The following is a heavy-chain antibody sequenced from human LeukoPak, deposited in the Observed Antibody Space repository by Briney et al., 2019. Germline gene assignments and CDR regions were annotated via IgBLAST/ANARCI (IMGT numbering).Heavy chain of an antibody. Sequence: SVKVSCKAPGGTFSSYAISWVRQAPGQGLEWMGGIIPIFGTANYAQKFQGRVTITADESTSTAYMELSSLRSEDTAVYYCARDGEWNYYYYMDVWGKGTTVTVSS. CDR2: IIPIFGTA. CDR1: GGTFSSYA. J-gene: IGHJ6*03. CDR3: ARDGEWNYYYYMDV. V-gene: IGHV1-69*13. D-gene: IGHD2-21*01.